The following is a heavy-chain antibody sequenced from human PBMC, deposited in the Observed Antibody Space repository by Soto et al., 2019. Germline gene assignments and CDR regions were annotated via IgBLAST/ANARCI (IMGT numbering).Heavy chain of an antibody. CDR1: GFVSNDYD. CDR2: VSYDGNKK. Sequence: QVQLAESGGGVVQPGRSLRLSCATSGFVSNDYDIHWVRQAPGKGLAWLASVSYDGNKKYYAESVKGRFTISRDNSKNTLSLQLNSLVAEDTAVYYCSRGIKGGLDAWGPGTLVTVSS. V-gene: IGHV3-30*03. D-gene: IGHD2-21*01. CDR3: SRGIKGGLDA. J-gene: IGHJ5*02.